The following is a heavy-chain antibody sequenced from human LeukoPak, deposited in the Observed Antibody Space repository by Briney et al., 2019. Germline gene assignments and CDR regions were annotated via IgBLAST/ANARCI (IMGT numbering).Heavy chain of an antibody. D-gene: IGHD3-22*01. CDR3: AGSWAYYDSIWRGYWFDP. J-gene: IGHJ5*02. CDR2: IYYSGST. V-gene: IGHV4-39*01. Sequence: PSETLSLTCTVSGGSISSSSYYWGWIRHPPGKGLEWIGSIYYSGSTYYNPSLKSRVTISVDTSKNQFSLKLSSVTAADTAVYYCAGSWAYYDSIWRGYWFDPWGKGTQVTVSS. CDR1: GGSISSSSYY.